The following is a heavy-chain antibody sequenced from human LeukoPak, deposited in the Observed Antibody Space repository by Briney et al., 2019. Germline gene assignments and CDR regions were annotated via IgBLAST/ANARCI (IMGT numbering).Heavy chain of an antibody. CDR1: GFTVSSNY. CDR2: IYSGGST. CDR3: ARGWYYDILTGYYYDAFDI. V-gene: IGHV3-53*01. J-gene: IGHJ3*02. Sequence: HPGGSLRLSCAASGFTVSSNYMTWVRQAPGKGLKWVSHIYSGGSTFYADSVKGRFTISRDNSKNTLYLQMNSLRAEDTAVYYCARGWYYDILTGYYYDAFDIWGQGTMVTVSS. D-gene: IGHD3-9*01.